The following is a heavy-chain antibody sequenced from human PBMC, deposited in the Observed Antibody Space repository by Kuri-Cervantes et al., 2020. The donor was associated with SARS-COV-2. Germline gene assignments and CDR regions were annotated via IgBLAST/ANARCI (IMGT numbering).Heavy chain of an antibody. J-gene: IGHJ6*02. V-gene: IGHV3-74*01. CDR1: GFTFSSYW. CDR3: ARDGRITIFGAAPFPTGYYGMDV. D-gene: IGHD3-3*01. Sequence: GESLKISCAASGFTFSSYWMHWVRQAPGKGLVWVSRINSDGSSTSYADSVKGRFTISRDNAKNSLYLQMDSLRAEDTAVYYCARDGRITIFGAAPFPTGYYGMDVWGQGTTVTVSS. CDR2: INSDGSST.